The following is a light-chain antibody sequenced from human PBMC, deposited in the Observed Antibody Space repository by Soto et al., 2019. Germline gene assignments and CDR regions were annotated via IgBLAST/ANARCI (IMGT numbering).Light chain of an antibody. J-gene: IGLJ1*01. Sequence: QSSLTHPPSSSGTPGQGVTISCSGSTSNIGSNYVYWYQQLPGTAPKLLIYRNNQRPSGVPDRFSGSKSGTSASLAISGLRSDDEADYFCATSDDSLNGFYVFGTGIKV. CDR2: RNN. CDR1: TSNIGSNY. CDR3: ATSDDSLNGFYV. V-gene: IGLV1-47*01.